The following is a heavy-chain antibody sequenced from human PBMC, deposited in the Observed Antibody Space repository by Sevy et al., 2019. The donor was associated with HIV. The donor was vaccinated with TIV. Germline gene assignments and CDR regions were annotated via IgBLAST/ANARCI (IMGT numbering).Heavy chain of an antibody. V-gene: IGHV4-34*01. J-gene: IGHJ6*03. D-gene: IGHD2-15*01. CDR1: GGSFSGYY. Sequence: SETLSLTCAVYGGSFSGYYWSWIRQPPGKGLEWIGEINHSGSTNYNPSLKSRVTISVDTSKNQFSLKLSSVTAADTAVYYCARGWGCRGGSCQGFYYYYYMDVWGKGTTVTVSS. CDR2: INHSGST. CDR3: ARGWGCRGGSCQGFYYYYYMDV.